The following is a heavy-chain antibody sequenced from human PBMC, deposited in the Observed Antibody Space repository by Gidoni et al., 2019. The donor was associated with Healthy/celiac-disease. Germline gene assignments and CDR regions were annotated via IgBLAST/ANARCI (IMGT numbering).Heavy chain of an antibody. Sequence: EVQLVESGGGLVKPGGSLRLSCAASGFTFSSYSMNWVRQAPGKGLEWVSSISSSSSYIYYADSVKGRFTISRDNAKNSLYLQMNSLRAEDTAVYYCARDNTYYDYVWGSYRYPYFDYWGQGTLVTVSS. J-gene: IGHJ4*02. V-gene: IGHV3-21*01. CDR1: GFTFSSYS. D-gene: IGHD3-16*02. CDR2: ISSSSSYI. CDR3: ARDNTYYDYVWGSYRYPYFDY.